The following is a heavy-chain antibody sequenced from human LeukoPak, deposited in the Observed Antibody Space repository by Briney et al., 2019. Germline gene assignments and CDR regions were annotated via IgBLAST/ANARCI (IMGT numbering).Heavy chain of an antibody. J-gene: IGHJ4*02. D-gene: IGHD1-26*01. V-gene: IGHV3-66*01. CDR1: GFTVSSNY. CDR3: AKRKWELLSGYFDY. CDR2: IYSGGST. Sequence: PGGSLRLSCAASGFTVSSNYMSWVRQAPGKGLEWVSVIYSGGSTYYADSVKGRFTISRDNSKNTLYLQMDSLRAEDTAVYYCAKRKWELLSGYFDYWGQGTLVTVSS.